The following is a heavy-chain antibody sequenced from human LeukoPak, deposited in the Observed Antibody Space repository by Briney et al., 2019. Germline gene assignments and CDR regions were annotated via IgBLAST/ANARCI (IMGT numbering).Heavy chain of an antibody. V-gene: IGHV7-4-1*02. D-gene: IGHD3-22*01. CDR1: GYTFTSYA. J-gene: IGHJ4*02. Sequence: ASVKVSCKASGYTFTSYAMNWVRQAPGQGLEWMGWINTNTGNPTYAQGFTGRFVFSLDTSVSTAYLQISSLKAEDTAVYYCARVPFHYYDISGYYVFWGQGTLVTVSS. CDR3: ARVPFHYYDISGYYVF. CDR2: INTNTGNP.